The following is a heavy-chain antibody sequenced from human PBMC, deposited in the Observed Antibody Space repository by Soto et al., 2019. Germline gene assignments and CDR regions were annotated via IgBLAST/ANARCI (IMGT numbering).Heavy chain of an antibody. J-gene: IGHJ4*02. CDR1: GFTFSSYG. D-gene: IGHD6-19*01. CDR2: IWYDGSNK. Sequence: QVQLVESGGGVVQPGRSLRLSCAASGFTFSSYGMHWVRQAPGKGLEWVAVIWYDGSNKYYADSVKGRFTISRDNSKNTLYLQMNSLRAEDTAASYSARDGGYWYSSGWYGYWGQGTLVTVSS. V-gene: IGHV3-33*01. CDR3: ARDGGYWYSSGWYGY.